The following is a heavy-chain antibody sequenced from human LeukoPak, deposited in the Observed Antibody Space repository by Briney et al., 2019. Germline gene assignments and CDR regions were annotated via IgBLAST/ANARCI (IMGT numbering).Heavy chain of an antibody. CDR1: GFTFSSYS. CDR2: ISSSSSTI. Sequence: PGGSLRLSCAASGFTFSSYSMNWVRQAPGKGLEWVSYISSSSSTIYYADSVKGRFTISRDNAKNSLCLQMNSLRDEDTAVYYCARAFQDDAFDIWGQGTMVTVSS. V-gene: IGHV3-48*02. CDR3: ARAFQDDAFDI. J-gene: IGHJ3*02.